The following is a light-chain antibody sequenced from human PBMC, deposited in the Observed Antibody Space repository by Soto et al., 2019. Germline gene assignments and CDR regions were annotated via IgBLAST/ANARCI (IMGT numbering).Light chain of an antibody. J-gene: IGKJ3*01. CDR3: QQYYIWPLT. CDR1: QSVGSK. V-gene: IGKV3-15*01. CDR2: DAS. Sequence: EKVITQFPATLSVSPGERATLSCRASQSVGSKLAWYQQKPGQAPRLVIHDASTRATGIPARFSGSGSGTEFTLTISSLQSEDFAVYYCQQYYIWPLTFGPGTKVEIK.